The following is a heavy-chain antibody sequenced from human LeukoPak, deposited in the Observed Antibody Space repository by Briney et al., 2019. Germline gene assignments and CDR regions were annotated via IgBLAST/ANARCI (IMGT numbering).Heavy chain of an antibody. V-gene: IGHV3-64D*06. Sequence: GGSRRLSCSASGFTFSSYAMHWVRQAPGKGLEYVSAISSNGGSTYYADSVKGRFTISRDNSKNTLYIQMSSLRAEDTAVYYCVKDARGYFDYWGQGTLVTVSS. D-gene: IGHD3-10*01. CDR1: GFTFSSYA. CDR2: ISSNGGST. J-gene: IGHJ4*02. CDR3: VKDARGYFDY.